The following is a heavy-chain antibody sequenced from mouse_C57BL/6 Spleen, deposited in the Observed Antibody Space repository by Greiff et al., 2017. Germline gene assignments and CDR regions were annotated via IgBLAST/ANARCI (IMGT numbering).Heavy chain of an antibody. CDR2: INYDGSST. Sequence: EVQVVESEGGLVQPGSSMKLSCTASGFTFSDYYMAWVRQVPEKGLEWVANINYDGSSTYYLDSLKSRFIISRDNAKNILYLQMSSLKSEDTATYYCARDRGSGVYFDYWGQGTTLTVSS. J-gene: IGHJ2*01. D-gene: IGHD3-2*02. CDR1: GFTFSDYY. V-gene: IGHV5-16*01. CDR3: ARDRGSGVYFDY.